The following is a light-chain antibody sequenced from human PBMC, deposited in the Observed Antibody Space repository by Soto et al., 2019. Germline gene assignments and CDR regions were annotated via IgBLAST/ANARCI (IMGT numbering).Light chain of an antibody. CDR3: QQRYDTPPVT. CDR2: AAS. CDR1: QSISYY. V-gene: IGKV1-39*01. Sequence: DIQLTQSPSSLSASVGDRVNITCRAIQSISYYLNWYQQEPGKAPKLLIYAASSLQSGVPSRFRGSGSGADFTLTISGLQPEDVAIYYCQQRYDTPPVTFGQG. J-gene: IGKJ5*01.